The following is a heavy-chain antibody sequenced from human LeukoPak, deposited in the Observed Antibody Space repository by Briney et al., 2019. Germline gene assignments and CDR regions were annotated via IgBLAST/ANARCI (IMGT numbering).Heavy chain of an antibody. CDR2: INPSGSSA. CDR3: ARDNSVGETAWWFDP. CDR1: GYTFTGYY. V-gene: IGHV1-46*01. D-gene: IGHD1-26*01. Sequence: ASVKVSGKASGYTFTGYYMHWVRQAPGQGLEWMGFINPSGSSAAYAQKFKGRLTMTRDMFTSTDYMELTSLTSDDTAVYYCARDNSVGETAWWFDPWGQGTLVTVSS. J-gene: IGHJ5*02.